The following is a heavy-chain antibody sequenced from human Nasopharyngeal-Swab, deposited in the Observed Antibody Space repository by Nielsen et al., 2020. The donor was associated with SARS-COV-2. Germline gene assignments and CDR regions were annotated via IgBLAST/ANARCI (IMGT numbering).Heavy chain of an antibody. J-gene: IGHJ6*02. CDR3: ARGDMVRGVIAHGMDV. CDR2: ISYDGSNK. D-gene: IGHD3-10*01. V-gene: IGHV3-30*04. CDR1: GFTFSSYA. Sequence: GGSLRLSCAASGFTFSSYAMHWVRKARGKGLEWVAVISYDGSNKYYADSVKGRFTISRDNSKNTLYLQMNSLRAEDTAVYYCARGDMVRGVIAHGMDVWGQGTTVTVSS.